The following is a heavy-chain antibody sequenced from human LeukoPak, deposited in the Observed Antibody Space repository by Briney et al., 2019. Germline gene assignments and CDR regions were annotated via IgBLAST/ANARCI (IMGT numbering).Heavy chain of an antibody. J-gene: IGHJ3*02. V-gene: IGHV3-66*02. CDR2: IYSGGST. CDR1: GFTVSSNC. CDR3: ARDRTDAFDI. Sequence: PGGSLRLSCAASGFTVSSNCMSWVRQAPGKGLEWASVIYSGGSTYYADSVKGRFTISRDNSKNTLYLQMNSLRAEDTAVYYCARDRTDAFDIWGQGTMVTVSS.